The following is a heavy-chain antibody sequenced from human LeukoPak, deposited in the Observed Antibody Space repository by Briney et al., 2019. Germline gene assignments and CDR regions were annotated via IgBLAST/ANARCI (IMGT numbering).Heavy chain of an antibody. Sequence: PGGSLRLSCAASGFTFSSYWMHWVRHAPGKGLVWVSRINSDGSSTSYADSVKGRFTISRDNAKNTLYLQMNSLRAEDTAVYYCASPYSLYCSGGSCYDYWGQGTLVTVSS. CDR2: INSDGSST. J-gene: IGHJ4*02. D-gene: IGHD2-15*01. V-gene: IGHV3-74*01. CDR3: ASPYSLYCSGGSCYDY. CDR1: GFTFSSYW.